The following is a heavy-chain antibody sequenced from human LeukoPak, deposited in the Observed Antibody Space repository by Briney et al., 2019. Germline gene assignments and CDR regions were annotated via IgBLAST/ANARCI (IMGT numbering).Heavy chain of an antibody. CDR2: ISGSGVDT. CDR3: ASGTYRLGDY. D-gene: IGHD3-10*01. Sequence: GGSQRLSCAASGFSFSTYAMSWVRQAPGKGLEWVSGISGSGVDTHYADSVKGRFRISRDNSKNTLYLQWNSLRAEVTAVYYCASGTYRLGDYWGLGTLVTDSS. V-gene: IGHV3-23*01. J-gene: IGHJ4*02. CDR1: GFSFSTYA.